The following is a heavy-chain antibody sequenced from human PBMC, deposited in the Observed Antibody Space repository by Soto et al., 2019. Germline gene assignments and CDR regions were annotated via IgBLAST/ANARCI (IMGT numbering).Heavy chain of an antibody. CDR1: GFSLSTSGMC. CDR2: IDWDDDE. V-gene: IGHV2-70*11. J-gene: IGHJ5*02. CDR3: ARTPMVRGRSNWFDP. D-gene: IGHD3-10*01. Sequence: SGPTLVNPTQTLTLTCTFSGFSLSTSGMCVSWIRQPPGKALEWLARIDWDDDEYYSTSLKTRLTISKDTSKNQVVLTMTNMDPVDTATYYCARTPMVRGRSNWFDPWGQGTLVTVSS.